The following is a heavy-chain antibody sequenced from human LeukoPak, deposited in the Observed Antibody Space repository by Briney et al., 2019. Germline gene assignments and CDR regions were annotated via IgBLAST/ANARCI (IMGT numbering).Heavy chain of an antibody. CDR2: IIPIFGTA. CDR1: GGTFSSYV. Sequence: GSSVKVSCKASGGTFSSYVISWVRQAPGQGLEWMGGIIPIFGTANYAQKFQGRVTITADKSTSTAYMELSSLRSEDTAVYYCARGYYYDSRGYHYEAFDIWGQGTMVTVS. J-gene: IGHJ3*02. D-gene: IGHD3-22*01. CDR3: ARGYYYDSRGYHYEAFDI. V-gene: IGHV1-69*06.